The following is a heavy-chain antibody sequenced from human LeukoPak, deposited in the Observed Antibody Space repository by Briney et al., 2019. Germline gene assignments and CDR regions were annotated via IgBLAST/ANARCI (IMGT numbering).Heavy chain of an antibody. CDR3: ARSAHYSSAFDL. J-gene: IGHJ4*02. D-gene: IGHD4-11*01. V-gene: IGHV1-69*01. CDR2: SIPIFGSV. CDR1: GGTFSSYA. Sequence: SVKVSCKASGGTFSSYAINWVRQAPGQGLEWMGESIPIFGSVKFAQKFQGRVTIAADESTSTVYMELNSLRVEDTAVYYCARSAHYSSAFDLWGQGTLVTVSS.